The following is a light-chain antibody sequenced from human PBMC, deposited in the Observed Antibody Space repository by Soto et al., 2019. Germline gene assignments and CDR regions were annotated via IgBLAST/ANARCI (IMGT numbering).Light chain of an antibody. CDR3: QQYNNWGT. CDR1: QSVSSN. CDR2: GAS. V-gene: IGKV3-15*01. J-gene: IGKJ1*01. Sequence: IVMTQSPATLSVSPGERATLSCRASQSVSSNLAWDQQKPGQAPRLLIYGASTRATGIPARFSGSGSGTEFTLTISSLQSEDFAVYYCQQYNNWGTFGQGTKVEIK.